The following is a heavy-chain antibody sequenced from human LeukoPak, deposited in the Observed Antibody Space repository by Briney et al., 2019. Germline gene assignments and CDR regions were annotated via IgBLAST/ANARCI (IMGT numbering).Heavy chain of an antibody. CDR2: IYPGDSDT. V-gene: IGHV5-51*01. J-gene: IGHJ5*02. CDR3: ASQSVNYYDSSGPGDWFDP. Sequence: GESLKISCKGSGYSFTSYWIGWVRQMPGKGLEWMGIIYPGDSDTRYSPSFQGQVTISADKSNSTAYLQWSSLKASDTATYYCASQSVNYYDSSGPGDWFDPWGQGTLVTVSS. CDR1: GYSFTSYW. D-gene: IGHD3-22*01.